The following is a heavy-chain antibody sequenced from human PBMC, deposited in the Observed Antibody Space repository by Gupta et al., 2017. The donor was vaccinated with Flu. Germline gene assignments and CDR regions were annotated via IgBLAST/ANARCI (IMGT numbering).Heavy chain of an antibody. J-gene: IGHJ5*02. CDR1: GFTFGDYG. V-gene: IGHV3-49*04. CDR2: VRSKTYGATT. CDR3: TRYAHQHCTRTCYNNWFDP. D-gene: IGHD2-2*01. Sequence: EVQLVESGGGLVQPGRSLRLSCTASGFTFGDYGLNWVRQAPGKGLEWIGLVRSKTYGATTEYAASVRGRFTISRDETKSIAYLQMNSLKTEDTAVYYCTRYAHQHCTRTCYNNWFDPWGQGTLVTVSS.